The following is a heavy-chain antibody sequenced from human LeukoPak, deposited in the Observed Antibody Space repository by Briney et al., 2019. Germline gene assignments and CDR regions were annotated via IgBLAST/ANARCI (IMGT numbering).Heavy chain of an antibody. CDR2: LSATVSDGGA. V-gene: IGHV3-23*01. CDR1: GFTFSSYG. D-gene: IGHD6-19*01. CDR3: AKNRGKGAVSGTGEIDY. J-gene: IGHJ4*02. Sequence: GGSLRLSCAASGFTFSSYGMHWVRQAPGKGLEWVSTLSATVSDGGAYCADSVKGRFTISRDNSKNTLHLQMNSLRDEDTAMYYCAKNRGKGAVSGTGEIDYWGQGTLVTVSS.